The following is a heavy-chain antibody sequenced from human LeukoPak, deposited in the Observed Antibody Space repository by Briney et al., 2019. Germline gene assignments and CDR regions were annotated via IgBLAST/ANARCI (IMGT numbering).Heavy chain of an antibody. V-gene: IGHV4-34*01. D-gene: IGHD3-22*01. CDR1: GGSFSGYY. Sequence: SETLSLTCAVYGGSFSGYYWSWIRQPPGKGLEWIGEINHSGSTNYNPSLKSRVTISVDTSKNQFSLKLSSVTAADTAVYYCARRGPYYYDSSGYCYYWGQGTLVTVSS. CDR2: INHSGST. J-gene: IGHJ4*02. CDR3: ARRGPYYYDSSGYCYY.